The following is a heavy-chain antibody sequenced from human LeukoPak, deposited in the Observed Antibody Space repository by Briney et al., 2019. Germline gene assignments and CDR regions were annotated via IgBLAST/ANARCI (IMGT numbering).Heavy chain of an antibody. CDR3: AKSPQPNYYGEEDYFDY. D-gene: IGHD3-10*01. CDR1: GFTFSSYA. V-gene: IGHV3-23*01. CDR2: MSGSGGST. Sequence: GGSLRLSCAASGFTFSSYAMSWVRQAPGEGLEWVSGMSGSGGSTYYADSVKGRFTISRDNSKNTLYLQMNSLRAEDTAVYYCAKSPQPNYYGEEDYFDYWGQGTLVTVSS. J-gene: IGHJ4*02.